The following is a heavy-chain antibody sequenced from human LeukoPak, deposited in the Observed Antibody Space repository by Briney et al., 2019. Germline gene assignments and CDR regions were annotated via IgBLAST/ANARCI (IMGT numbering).Heavy chain of an antibody. V-gene: IGHV1-46*01. J-gene: IGHJ4*02. Sequence: ASVKVSCKASGYTFTSYAMNWVRQAPGQGLEWMGIINPSGGSTSYAQKFQGRVTMTRDTSTSTVYMELSSLRSEDTAVYYCARSHKRTLVIPSYFDYWGQGTLVTVSS. CDR3: ARSHKRTLVIPSYFDY. CDR1: GYTFTSYA. CDR2: INPSGGST. D-gene: IGHD3-16*02.